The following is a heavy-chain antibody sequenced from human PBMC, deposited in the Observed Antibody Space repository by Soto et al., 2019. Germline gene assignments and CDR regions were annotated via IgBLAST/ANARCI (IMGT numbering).Heavy chain of an antibody. D-gene: IGHD3-9*01. CDR3: ARADDILTGYYPRNWFDP. J-gene: IGHJ5*02. Sequence: PSETLSLTCTVSGGSISSGGYYWSWIRQHPGKGLEWIGYIYYSGSTYYNPSLKSRVTISVDTSKNQFSLKLSSVTAADTAVYYCARADDILTGYYPRNWFDPWGQGTLVTVSS. CDR2: IYYSGST. V-gene: IGHV4-31*03. CDR1: GGSISSGGYY.